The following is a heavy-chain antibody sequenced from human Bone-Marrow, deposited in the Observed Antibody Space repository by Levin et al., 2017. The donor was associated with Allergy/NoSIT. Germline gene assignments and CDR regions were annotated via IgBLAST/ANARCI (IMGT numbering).Heavy chain of an antibody. J-gene: IGHJ3*02. CDR3: ARGVWLQLDAFDT. V-gene: IGHV3-11*06. CDR1: GFTFTDYD. Sequence: GGSLRLSCAASGFTFTDYDMTWIRQAPGKGLEWISSITTSGINTDYADSVKGRFTISRDNANNSLFLQMNNLRAEDTALYYCARGVWLQLDAFDTWGQGTVVTVSS. D-gene: IGHD5-24*01. CDR2: ITTSGINT.